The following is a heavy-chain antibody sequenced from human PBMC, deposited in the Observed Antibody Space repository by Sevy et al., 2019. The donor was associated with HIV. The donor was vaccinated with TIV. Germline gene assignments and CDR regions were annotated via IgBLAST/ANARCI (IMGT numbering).Heavy chain of an antibody. V-gene: IGHV3-21*01. D-gene: IGHD2-2*01. Sequence: GGSLRLSCAASGFTFSDYYMNWVRQAPGKGLEWVSSISGRSSYIHYADSVRGQFTISRDNAKNSLYLQMNSLRVDDTAVYFCARDGGCSSTSCLLYFDSWGQGALVTVSS. CDR1: GFTFSDYY. CDR2: ISGRSSYI. J-gene: IGHJ4*02. CDR3: ARDGGCSSTSCLLYFDS.